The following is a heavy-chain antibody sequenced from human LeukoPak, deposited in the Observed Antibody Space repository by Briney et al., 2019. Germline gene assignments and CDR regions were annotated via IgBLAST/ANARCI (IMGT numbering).Heavy chain of an antibody. CDR1: GFTFSSYW. CDR3: ARALSQGAGAAVPSAPIDY. CDR2: INADGSST. J-gene: IGHJ4*02. V-gene: IGHV3-74*01. Sequence: GGSLRLSCAASGFTFSSYWMHWVRLAPGKGLVWVSRINADGSSTSYADSVKGRFTVSRDNSRSTLYLQMNSLRVEDTGVYYCARALSQGAGAAVPSAPIDYWGQGTLVTVSS. D-gene: IGHD2-2*01.